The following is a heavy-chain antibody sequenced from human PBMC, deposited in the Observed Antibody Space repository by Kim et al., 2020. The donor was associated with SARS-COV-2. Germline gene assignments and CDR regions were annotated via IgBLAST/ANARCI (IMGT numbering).Heavy chain of an antibody. CDR2: ISSSSSYI. V-gene: IGHV3-21*01. Sequence: GGSLRLSCAASGFTFSSYSMNWVRQAPGKGLEWVSSISSSSSYIYYADSVKGRFTISRDNAKNSLYLQMNSLRAEDTAVYYCARGKSSIVVVVAATWFDPWGQGTLVTVSS. J-gene: IGHJ5*02. CDR1: GFTFSSYS. CDR3: ARGKSSIVVVVAATWFDP. D-gene: IGHD2-15*01.